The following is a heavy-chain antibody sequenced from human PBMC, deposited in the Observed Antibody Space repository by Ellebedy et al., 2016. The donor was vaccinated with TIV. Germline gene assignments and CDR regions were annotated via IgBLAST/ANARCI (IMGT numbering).Heavy chain of an antibody. V-gene: IGHV3-30*03. CDR3: ARDRRYSSSSDAFDI. D-gene: IGHD6-6*01. Sequence: GGSLRLXXAASGFTFSSYGMHWVRQAPGKGLEWVAVISYDGSNKYYADSVKGRFTISRDNSKNTLYLQMNSLRAEDTAVYYCARDRRYSSSSDAFDIWGQGTMVTVSS. CDR2: ISYDGSNK. CDR1: GFTFSSYG. J-gene: IGHJ3*02.